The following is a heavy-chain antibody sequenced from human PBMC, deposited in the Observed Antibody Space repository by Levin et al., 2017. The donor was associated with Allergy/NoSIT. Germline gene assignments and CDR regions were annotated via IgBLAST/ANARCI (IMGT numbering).Heavy chain of an antibody. CDR3: ARGPRNCSSTSCYYYYYYGMDV. Sequence: GSLRLSCAASGFTFSSYDMHWVRQATGKGLEWVSAIGTAGDTYYPGSVKGRFTISRENAKNSLYLQMNSLRAGDTAVYYCARGPRNCSSTSCYYYYYYGMDVWGQGTTVTVSS. CDR2: IGTAGDT. D-gene: IGHD2-2*01. J-gene: IGHJ6*02. V-gene: IGHV3-13*01. CDR1: GFTFSSYD.